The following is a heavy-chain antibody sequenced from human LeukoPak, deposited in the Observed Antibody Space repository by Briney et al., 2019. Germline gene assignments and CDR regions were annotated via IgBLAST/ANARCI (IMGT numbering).Heavy chain of an antibody. V-gene: IGHV4-4*07. CDR1: GGSISPYS. J-gene: IGHJ6*03. CDR2: IYSSGTT. Sequence: PLETLSLTCTISGGSISPYSWAWIRQTAGQGPEWSGRIYSSGTTTYNPSLKSRVSMSLDTSKNQFSLKVNSVTAADTAVYYCARGAVSDYYYYMDVWGKGTTVTVSS. CDR3: ARGAVSDYYYYMDV. D-gene: IGHD3-16*01.